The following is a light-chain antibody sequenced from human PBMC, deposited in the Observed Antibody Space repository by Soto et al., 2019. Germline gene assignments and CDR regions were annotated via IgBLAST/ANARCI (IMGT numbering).Light chain of an antibody. V-gene: IGKV1D-16*01. Sequence: DLQMTQSPSSVSASIGDSVTIXXRASQGITDRLAWDQQKPGQAPKVXIYAASSLQRGVPSRFSGSGAGTEFTLTISNLQPDDFATYYCQQYNSYPGTFGQGTKVDIK. CDR2: AAS. CDR1: QGITDR. J-gene: IGKJ1*01. CDR3: QQYNSYPGT.